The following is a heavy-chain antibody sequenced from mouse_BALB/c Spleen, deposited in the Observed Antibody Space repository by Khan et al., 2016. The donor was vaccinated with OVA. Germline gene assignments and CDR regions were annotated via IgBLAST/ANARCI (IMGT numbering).Heavy chain of an antibody. J-gene: IGHJ2*01. CDR1: GYIFTSYW. D-gene: IGHD2-14*01. CDR3: AREEALYDFDY. Sequence: QVQLKQSGAELVRPGASVKLSCKTSGYIFTSYWIHWVKQRPGQGLEWIARIYPGTDNTYYNENLKDKATLTADKSSSTAYMQLSSLKSEDSAVYYCAREEALYDFDYWGQGTTLTVSS. CDR2: IYPGTDNT. V-gene: IGHV1-76*01.